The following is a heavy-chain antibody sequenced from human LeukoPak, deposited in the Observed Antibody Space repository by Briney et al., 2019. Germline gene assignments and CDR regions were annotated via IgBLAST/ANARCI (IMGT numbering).Heavy chain of an antibody. CDR3: AREASLKGPDWFDP. Sequence: SETLSLTCAVYGGSFSGYYWSWIRQPPGKGLEWFGEINHSGSTNYNPSLKSRVTISVDTSKNQFSLKLSSVTAADTAVYYCAREASLKGPDWFDPWGQGTLVTVSS. D-gene: IGHD3-16*01. V-gene: IGHV4-34*01. J-gene: IGHJ5*02. CDR2: INHSGST. CDR1: GGSFSGYY.